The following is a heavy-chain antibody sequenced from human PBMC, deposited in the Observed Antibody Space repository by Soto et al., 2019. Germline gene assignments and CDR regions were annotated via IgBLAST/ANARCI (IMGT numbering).Heavy chain of an antibody. V-gene: IGHV3-30-3*01. CDR3: ARDLCSGGSCYSGY. J-gene: IGHJ4*02. D-gene: IGHD2-15*01. CDR2: ISYDGTSK. CDR1: GFTFSSFA. Sequence: QVQLVESGGGMVQPGRSLRLSCTASGFTFSSFAMHWVRQAPGKGLEWVAVISYDGTSKYFADSVKGRFTISRDNSKNTLYLQMNSLRAEDTAVYFCARDLCSGGSCYSGYWGQGTLVTVSS.